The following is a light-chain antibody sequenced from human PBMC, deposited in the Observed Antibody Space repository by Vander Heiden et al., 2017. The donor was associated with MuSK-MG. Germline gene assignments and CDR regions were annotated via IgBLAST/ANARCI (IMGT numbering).Light chain of an antibody. V-gene: IGKV1-39*01. CDR3: QQSDSTPPVT. CDR2: AAS. CDR1: QSISSY. J-gene: IGKJ1*01. Sequence: DIQMTQSPSSLSASVGDRVTITCRASQSISSYLNWYQQKPGKAPKLLIYAASSLQSGVPSRFSGSGSGTDFTLTISSLQPEDFATYYCQQSDSTPPVTFGPGTKVEIK.